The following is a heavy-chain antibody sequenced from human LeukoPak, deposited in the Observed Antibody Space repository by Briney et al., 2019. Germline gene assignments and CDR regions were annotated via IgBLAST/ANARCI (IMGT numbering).Heavy chain of an antibody. V-gene: IGHV1-46*01. J-gene: IGHJ4*02. Sequence: ASVKASCKASGYTFTSYYMHWVRQAPGQGLEWMGMINTSGGSTSYAQKFQCRVTMTRDTSTSTVYMELSSLRSEDTAVYYCARVERSSKVLRHFDYWGQGTLVTVSS. CDR3: ARVERSSKVLRHFDY. CDR1: GYTFTSYY. CDR2: INTSGGST. D-gene: IGHD2-15*01.